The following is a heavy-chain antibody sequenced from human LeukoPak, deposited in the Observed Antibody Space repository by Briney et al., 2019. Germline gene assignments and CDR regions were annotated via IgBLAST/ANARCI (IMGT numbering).Heavy chain of an antibody. CDR1: GYTFTSYY. V-gene: IGHV1-46*01. J-gene: IGHJ4*02. CDR2: MNPSGGST. D-gene: IGHD3-10*01. Sequence: ASVKVSCKASGYTFTSYYMHWVRQAPGQGLEWMGIMNPSGGSTSYAQKFQGRVTMTRDTSTSTVYMELSSLRSEDTAVYYCTRDLGTYTSYGSIFFDYWGQGTLVTVSS. CDR3: TRDLGTYTSYGSIFFDY.